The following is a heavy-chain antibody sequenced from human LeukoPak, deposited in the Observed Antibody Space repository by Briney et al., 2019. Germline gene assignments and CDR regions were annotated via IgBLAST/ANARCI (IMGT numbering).Heavy chain of an antibody. D-gene: IGHD3-22*01. CDR2: ISGSGGST. J-gene: IGHJ3*02. V-gene: IGHV3-23*01. CDR3: ATDVRYYDGSGYYYGAFDI. Sequence: GGSLRLSCAASGFTFSSYAMSWVRQAPGKGLEWVSAISGSGGSTYYADSVKGRFTISRDNSKNTLYLQMNSLRAEDTAVYYCATDVRYYDGSGYYYGAFDIWGQGTMVTVSS. CDR1: GFTFSSYA.